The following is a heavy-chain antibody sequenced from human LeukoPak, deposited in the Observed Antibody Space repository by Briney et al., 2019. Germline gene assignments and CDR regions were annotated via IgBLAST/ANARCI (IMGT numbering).Heavy chain of an antibody. V-gene: IGHV4-39*01. J-gene: IGHJ4*02. Sequence: PSETLSLTCTVSGGSISSSSYYWGWIRQPPGKGLEWIGSIYYSGSTYYNPSLKSRVTISVDTSKNQFSLKLSSVTAADTAVYYCARLRDYDSSGYYPYYFDYWGQGTLVTASS. CDR1: GGSISSSSYY. CDR3: ARLRDYDSSGYYPYYFDY. D-gene: IGHD3-22*01. CDR2: IYYSGST.